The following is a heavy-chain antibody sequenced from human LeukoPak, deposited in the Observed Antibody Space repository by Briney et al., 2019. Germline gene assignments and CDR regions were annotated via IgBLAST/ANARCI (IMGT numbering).Heavy chain of an antibody. CDR1: GGSLSGFF. CDR3: ARTSRHFYGSGTNLTPWPAGMDV. D-gene: IGHD3-10*01. V-gene: IGHV4-59*01. Sequence: SETLSLTCTVSGGSLSGFFWTWIRQPPGRELEWIGSIYYSGSSTKYNPSLKSRVTISVDTSKSQFSLNLNSATAADTAVYYCARTSRHFYGSGTNLTPWPAGMDVWGQGTTVTVSS. J-gene: IGHJ6*02. CDR2: IYYSGSST.